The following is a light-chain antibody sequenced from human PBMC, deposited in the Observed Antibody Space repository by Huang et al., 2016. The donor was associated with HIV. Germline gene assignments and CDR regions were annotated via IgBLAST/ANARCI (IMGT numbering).Light chain of an antibody. Sequence: DVQMTQSPSSLSASVGDRITITCRASQSIITYLNWYQQHPGKAPKLLIYGASSLLGGVPSRFSGSVSGTEFTLTISSLQPEDFATYYCQQSYTSPYTFGQGTKLEI. CDR1: QSIITY. J-gene: IGKJ2*01. CDR3: QQSYTSPYT. CDR2: GAS. V-gene: IGKV1-39*01.